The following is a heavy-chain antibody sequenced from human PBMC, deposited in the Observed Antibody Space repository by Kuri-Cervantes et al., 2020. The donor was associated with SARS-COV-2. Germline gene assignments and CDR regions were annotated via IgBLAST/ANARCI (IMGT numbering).Heavy chain of an antibody. CDR3: ARGGFWYGAGYFDY. CDR2: INHSGST. D-gene: IGHD4-17*01. Sequence: SETLSLTCAVYGGSFNGYYWSWIRQPPGKGLEWIGEINHSGSTNYNPSLKSRVTISVDTSKNQFSLKLSSVTAADTAVYYCARGGFWYGAGYFDYWGQGTLVTVSS. J-gene: IGHJ4*02. V-gene: IGHV4-34*01. CDR1: GGSFNGYY.